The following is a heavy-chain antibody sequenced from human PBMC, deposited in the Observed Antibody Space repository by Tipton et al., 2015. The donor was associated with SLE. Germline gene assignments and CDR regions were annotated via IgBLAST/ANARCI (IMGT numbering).Heavy chain of an antibody. D-gene: IGHD3-22*01. CDR2: ISSSSSYT. CDR1: GFTFSDYY. V-gene: IGHV3-11*05. J-gene: IGHJ3*02. Sequence: GSLRLSCAASGFTFSDYYMSWIRQAPGKGLEWVSYISSSSSYTNYADSVKGRFTISRDNARNSLYLQMNSLRAEDAAVYYCARVWGGDSSGYYYGAFDIWGQGTMVTVSS. CDR3: ARVWGGDSSGYYYGAFDI.